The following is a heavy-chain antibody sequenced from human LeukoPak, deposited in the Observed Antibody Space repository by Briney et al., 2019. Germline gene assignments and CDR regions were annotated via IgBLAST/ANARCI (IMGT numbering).Heavy chain of an antibody. CDR3: AGSKPNYDNSGYMPLDF. J-gene: IGHJ4*02. V-gene: IGHV1-18*01. CDR2: ISVYRGNT. D-gene: IGHD3-22*01. Sequence: GASVKVSCKVSGYTFSTYAITWVRQAPGQGLEWVGWISVYRGNTKFAQSFQGRVAMTTDTSTTTAYMELTSLRSDDTAVYFCAGSKPNYDNSGYMPLDFWGQGTLVTVSS. CDR1: GYTFSTYA.